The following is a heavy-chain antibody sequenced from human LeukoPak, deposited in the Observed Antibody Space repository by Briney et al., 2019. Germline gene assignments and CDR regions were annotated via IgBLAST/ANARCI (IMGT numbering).Heavy chain of an antibody. CDR3: AKDRLRVAGGFDY. CDR1: GLTFSSYG. V-gene: IGHV3-23*01. J-gene: IGHJ4*02. Sequence: PGGSLRLSCEASGLTFSSYGMSCVRQAPGKGLEWVSSISDSGGSTYYADSVKGRFTISRDNSKNTLYVQMNSLRAEDTAVYYCAKDRLRVAGGFDYWGQGTLVTVSS. CDR2: ISDSGGST. D-gene: IGHD3-10*01.